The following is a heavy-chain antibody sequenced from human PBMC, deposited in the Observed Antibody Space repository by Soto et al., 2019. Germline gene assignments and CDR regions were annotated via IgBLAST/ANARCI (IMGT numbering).Heavy chain of an antibody. Sequence: GGSLRLSCVASGFTFSRYWLTWVRQAPGKGLEWLANIKEDGGEIYYVDSVKGRFTTSRDNAKNSLYLQMNSLRAEDTAVYYCARVVSGRDYGDSIDCWGRGTLVTVSS. V-gene: IGHV3-7*03. J-gene: IGHJ4*02. CDR3: ARVVSGRDYGDSIDC. D-gene: IGHD4-17*01. CDR2: IKEDGGEI. CDR1: GFTFSRYW.